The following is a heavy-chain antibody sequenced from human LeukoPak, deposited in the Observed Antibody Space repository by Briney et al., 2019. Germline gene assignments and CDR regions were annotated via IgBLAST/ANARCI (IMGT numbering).Heavy chain of an antibody. Sequence: GGSLRLSCEASGFIFSTYGMHWVRQAPGKGLEWVAVIWYDGSNKYYADSVKGRFTISRDNSKNTLYLQMSSLRAEDTAVYYCVREKSGYTNGGYLFDYWGQGTLVTVSS. CDR2: IWYDGSNK. D-gene: IGHD6-19*01. V-gene: IGHV3-33*01. J-gene: IGHJ4*02. CDR1: GFIFSTYG. CDR3: VREKSGYTNGGYLFDY.